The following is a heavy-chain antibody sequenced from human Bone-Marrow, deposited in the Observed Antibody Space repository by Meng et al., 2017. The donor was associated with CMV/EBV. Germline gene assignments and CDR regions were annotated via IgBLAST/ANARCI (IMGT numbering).Heavy chain of an antibody. CDR2: IAYDGSNK. CDR1: YG. D-gene: IGHD2-2*01. J-gene: IGHJ4*02. Sequence: YGRNWVRQAPGKGMEWVAVIAYDGSNKYYADSVKGRFTISRDNSKNKLYLQMNSLRAEDTAVYYCAKGAIVVVPAAIIALEKHFDYWGQGTLVTVSS. V-gene: IGHV3-30*18. CDR3: AKGAIVVVPAAIIALEKHFDY.